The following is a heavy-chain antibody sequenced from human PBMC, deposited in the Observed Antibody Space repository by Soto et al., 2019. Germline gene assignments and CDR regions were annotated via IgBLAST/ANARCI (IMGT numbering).Heavy chain of an antibody. J-gene: IGHJ3*02. CDR3: AKWSELGLDAFDI. CDR1: GFTFSSYG. CDR2: ISYDGSNK. V-gene: IGHV3-30*18. Sequence: HPGGSLRLSCAASGFTFSSYGMHWVRQAPGKGLEWVAVISYDGSNKYYADSVKGRFTISRDNSKNTLYLQMNSLRAEDTAVYYCAKWSELGLDAFDIWGQGTMVTVSS. D-gene: IGHD1-26*01.